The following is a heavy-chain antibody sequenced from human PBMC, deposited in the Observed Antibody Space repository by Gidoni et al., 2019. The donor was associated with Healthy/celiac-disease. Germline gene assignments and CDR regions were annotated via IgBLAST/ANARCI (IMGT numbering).Heavy chain of an antibody. CDR1: GGTFSSYA. D-gene: IGHD3-10*01. J-gene: IGHJ5*02. V-gene: IGHV1-69*06. CDR3: ASQLGDFWFDP. Sequence: QVQRGQSGAEVKKHGASVKVSCKAAGGTFSSYAISWVRQAPGQWLEWMGGIIPLFGTANYAQQFQGRVTIPADKSTGTAYMALSSLRSEDTAVYYSASQLGDFWFDPWGQGTLVTVSS. CDR2: IIPLFGTA.